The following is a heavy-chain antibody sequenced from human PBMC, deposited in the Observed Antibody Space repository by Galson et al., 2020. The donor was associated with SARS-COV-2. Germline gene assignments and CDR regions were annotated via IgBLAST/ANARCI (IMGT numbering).Heavy chain of an antibody. D-gene: IGHD3-3*01. J-gene: IGHJ6*03. CDR3: ARGGFGYWSGYYNPNDYYYRGV. V-gene: IGHV1-18*01. CDR1: GYTFTSYG. CDR2: ISANNGNT. Sequence: ASVKVSCKASGYTFTSYGISWVRQAPGQGLEWMGWISANNGNTNYAQKLQGRVTMTTDTSTSTAYMEVRSLRSDDTAVYYCARGGFGYWSGYYNPNDYYYRGVWGAGTPVTVAS.